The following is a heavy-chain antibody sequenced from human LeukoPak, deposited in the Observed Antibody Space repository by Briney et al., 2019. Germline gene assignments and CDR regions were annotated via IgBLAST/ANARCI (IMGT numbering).Heavy chain of an antibody. J-gene: IGHJ3*01. Sequence: GGSLRLSCAASGFTFSSYGMHWVRQAPGKGLEWVAFIRYDGSNKYYADSVKGRFTISRDNSKNTLYLQMNSLRAEDTAVYYCAKDRMYYDFWSGYSVDAFDVWGQGTMVTVSS. CDR3: AKDRMYYDFWSGYSVDAFDV. D-gene: IGHD3-3*01. CDR2: IRYDGSNK. CDR1: GFTFSSYG. V-gene: IGHV3-30*02.